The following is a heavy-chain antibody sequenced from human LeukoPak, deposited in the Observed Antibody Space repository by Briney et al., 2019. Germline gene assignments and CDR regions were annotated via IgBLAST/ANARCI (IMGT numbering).Heavy chain of an antibody. Sequence: TPSGTLSLTCAVSGGSISSSSYYWGWIRQPPGKGLEWIGSIYYSGSTYYNPSLKSRVTISVDTSKNQFSLKLSSVTAADTAVYYCARGGYEGVTRSAFDYWGQGTLVTVSS. J-gene: IGHJ4*02. CDR2: IYYSGST. V-gene: IGHV4-39*07. CDR3: ARGGYEGVTRSAFDY. D-gene: IGHD5-12*01. CDR1: GGSISSSSYY.